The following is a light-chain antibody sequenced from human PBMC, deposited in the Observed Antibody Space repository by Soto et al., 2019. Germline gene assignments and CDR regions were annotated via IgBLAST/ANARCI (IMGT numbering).Light chain of an antibody. Sequence: EMVLTQSPGTLSLSPGERATLSCRASQSFSSNYLAWYQQKPGQAPRLLIYGASTRATGIPDRFSGTESGTHFTLTISRLEPEDSAVYYCPQYSSEWTFGQGTKVEI. J-gene: IGKJ1*01. CDR1: QSFSSNY. CDR2: GAS. V-gene: IGKV3-20*01. CDR3: PQYSSEWT.